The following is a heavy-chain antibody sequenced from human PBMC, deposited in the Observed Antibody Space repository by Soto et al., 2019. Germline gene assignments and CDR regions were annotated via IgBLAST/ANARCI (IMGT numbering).Heavy chain of an antibody. CDR3: ARRGGSSSGYYYYAMDV. Sequence: SETLSLTCSVSGGSMNSGGYYSSWIRQHPAKGLEWTGYIYYNGDTYYNPSLKSRVTISVDTSKNQFSLNLTSVTAADTAVYYCARRGGSSSGYYYYAMDVWGQGTTVTVSS. D-gene: IGHD6-6*01. V-gene: IGHV4-31*03. J-gene: IGHJ6*02. CDR1: GGSMNSGGYY. CDR2: IYYNGDT.